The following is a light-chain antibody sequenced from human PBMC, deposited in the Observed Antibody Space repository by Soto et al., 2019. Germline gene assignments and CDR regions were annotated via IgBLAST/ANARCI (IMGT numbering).Light chain of an antibody. V-gene: IGLV2-14*01. CDR3: SSYTTRSTHWV. CDR2: EVS. CDR1: SSDVCGYNY. J-gene: IGLJ3*02. Sequence: QSALTQPASVSGSPGPSITISCTGTSSDVCGYNYVSWYQQHPGKAPKLMISEVSNTPPGVSNRFSGSKSGNTAYLTISGLQADDEADYYCSSYTTRSTHWVFGGGTKLTVL.